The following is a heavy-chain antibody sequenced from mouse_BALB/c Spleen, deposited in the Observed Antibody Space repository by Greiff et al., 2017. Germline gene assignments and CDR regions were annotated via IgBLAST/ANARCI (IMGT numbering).Heavy chain of an antibody. V-gene: IGHV2-9*02. D-gene: IGHD1-1*01. CDR2: IWAGGST. CDR1: GFSLTSYG. J-gene: IGHJ4*01. Sequence: VMLVESGPGLVAPSQSLSITCTVSGFSLTSYGVHWVRQPPGKGLEWLGVIWAGGSTNYNSALMSRLSISKDNSKSQVFLKMNSLQTDDTAMYYCAREGKFITTVVAKAMDYWGQGTSVTVSS. CDR3: AREGKFITTVVAKAMDY.